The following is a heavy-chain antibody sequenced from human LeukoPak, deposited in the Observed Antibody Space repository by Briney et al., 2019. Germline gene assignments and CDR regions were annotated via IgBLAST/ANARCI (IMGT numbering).Heavy chain of an antibody. CDR1: GFAFNSYD. Sequence: GGSLRLSCAASGFAFNSYDMTWVRRAPGKGLEWVSLITTDTYYADSVKGRFTISRDNSKNTLYLQMNSLRAEDTAVYYCARDRKSYYDFWSGYYTGTVFDYWGQGTLVTVSS. CDR2: ITTDT. CDR3: ARDRKSYYDFWSGYYTGTVFDY. V-gene: IGHV3-66*03. J-gene: IGHJ4*02. D-gene: IGHD3-3*01.